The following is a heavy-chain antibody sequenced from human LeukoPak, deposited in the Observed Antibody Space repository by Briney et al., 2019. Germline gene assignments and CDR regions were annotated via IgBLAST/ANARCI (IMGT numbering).Heavy chain of an antibody. V-gene: IGHV1-2*02. Sequence: ASVKVSCKASGYTFTGYYMHWVRQAPGQGLEWMGWINPNSGGTNYAQKFQGRVTMTRDTSISTAYMELSRLRSDDTAVYYCARAEADYDFWSGYYKNWFDPWGQGTLVTVSS. D-gene: IGHD3-3*01. CDR3: ARAEADYDFWSGYYKNWFDP. CDR1: GYTFTGYY. CDR2: INPNSGGT. J-gene: IGHJ5*02.